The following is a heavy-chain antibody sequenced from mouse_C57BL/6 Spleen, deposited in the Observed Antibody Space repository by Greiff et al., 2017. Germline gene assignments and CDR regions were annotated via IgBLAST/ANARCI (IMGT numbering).Heavy chain of an antibody. V-gene: IGHV1-80*01. J-gene: IGHJ2*01. D-gene: IGHD4-1*01. CDR2: IYPGDGDT. CDR1: GYAFSSYW. Sequence: QVQLQQSGAELVKPGASVKISCKASGYAFSSYWMNWVKQRPGKGLEWIGQIYPGDGDTNYNGKFKGKATLTADKSSSTAYMQLISLTSEDSAVCYCARKLGQYYFDYWGQGTTLTVSS. CDR3: ARKLGQYYFDY.